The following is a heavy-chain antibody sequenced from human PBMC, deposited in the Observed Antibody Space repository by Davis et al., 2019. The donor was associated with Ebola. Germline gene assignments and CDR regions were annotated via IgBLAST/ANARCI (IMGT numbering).Heavy chain of an antibody. CDR1: GGSFSGYY. CDR3: ARMSPARDWFDP. Sequence: MPSETLSLTCAVYGGSFSGYYWSWIRQPPGRGLEWIGEIGHGGRTIYNPSLKSRVTMSIDTSKNQFSLRLRSVTAADTAMYYCARMSPARDWFDPWGQGTLVTVSS. J-gene: IGHJ5*02. CDR2: IGHGGRT. V-gene: IGHV4-34*01.